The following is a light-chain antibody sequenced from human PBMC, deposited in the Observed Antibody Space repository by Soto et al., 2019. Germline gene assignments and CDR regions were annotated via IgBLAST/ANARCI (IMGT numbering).Light chain of an antibody. Sequence: DIQMTQSPSTLSASVGDRVTITCRASQGISNYVAWYQQKPGKAPKLLIYAATGLQGGVPSRFSGTGSATDFILTISSLEPEDFATYYCQQVNSYPVTFGEGTKVDIK. CDR1: QGISNY. V-gene: IGKV1-9*01. J-gene: IGKJ4*01. CDR2: AAT. CDR3: QQVNSYPVT.